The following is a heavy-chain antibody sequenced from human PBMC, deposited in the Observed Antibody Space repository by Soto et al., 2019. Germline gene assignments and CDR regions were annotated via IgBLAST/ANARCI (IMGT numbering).Heavy chain of an antibody. V-gene: IGHV5-51*01. CDR3: ARHRRYSSSSGDYYYYYGMDV. CDR1: GYSFTSYW. J-gene: IGHJ6*02. CDR2: IYPGDSDT. D-gene: IGHD6-6*01. Sequence: PGESLKISCKGSGYSFTSYWIGWVRQMPGKGLEWMGIIYPGDSDTRYSPSFQGQVTISADKSISTAYLQWSSLKASDTAMYYCARHRRYSSSSGDYYYYYGMDVWGQGTTVTVS.